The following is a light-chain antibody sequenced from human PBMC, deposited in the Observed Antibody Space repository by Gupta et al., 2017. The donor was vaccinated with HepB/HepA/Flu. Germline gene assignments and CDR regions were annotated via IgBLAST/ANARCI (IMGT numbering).Light chain of an antibody. CDR1: QSISTC. J-gene: IGKJ4*01. CDR2: TAS. V-gene: IGKV1-39*01. CDR3: QQCDIAPVT. Sequence: DIQMTQSPFSLSPFVGDRVTITCRASQSISTCLNWYQQKAGRAPKLLIYTASSLESGVPSRFSGSGSGTDFSLSISSLQPEDFATYYCQQCDIAPVTFGGGTKLEIK.